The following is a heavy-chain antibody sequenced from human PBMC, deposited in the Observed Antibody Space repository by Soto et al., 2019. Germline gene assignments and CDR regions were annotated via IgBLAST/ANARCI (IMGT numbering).Heavy chain of an antibody. Sequence: ASVKVSCKASGYTFTSYGISWVRQAPGQGLEWMGWIIAYNGTANYAQKFQGRVTITADESTSTAYMELSSLRSEDTAVYYCARDRDYYDSSGYYQYDYWGQGTLVTVSS. CDR3: ARDRDYYDSSGYYQYDY. CDR1: GYTFTSYG. D-gene: IGHD3-22*01. J-gene: IGHJ4*02. V-gene: IGHV1-18*01. CDR2: IIAYNGTA.